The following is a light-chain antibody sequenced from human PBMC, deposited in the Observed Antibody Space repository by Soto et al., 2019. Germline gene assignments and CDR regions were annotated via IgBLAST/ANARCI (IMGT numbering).Light chain of an antibody. CDR1: QSISSN. Sequence: EIVMTQSPSTLSVSPGERAILSCRASQSISSNLAWYQQKPGQAPRLLIYGATTRDTGIPARFSGSGSGTDLPLTISSRQSEDFALYNCQKYNNWYTFGQGTKLEIK. CDR3: QKYNNWYT. J-gene: IGKJ2*01. CDR2: GAT. V-gene: IGKV3-15*01.